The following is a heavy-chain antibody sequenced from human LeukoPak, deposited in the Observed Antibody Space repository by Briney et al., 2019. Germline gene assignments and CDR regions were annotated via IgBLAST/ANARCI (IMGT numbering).Heavy chain of an antibody. CDR3: ARDFGAPPYSATRGYYMDV. J-gene: IGHJ6*03. Sequence: ASVKVSCKASGYTFTNYGIAWVRQAPGQGLEWVGWISVYNGNTNYAEKLQGRVNVTTDRSTSTAYMELRSLRSDDTAVYYCARDFGAPPYSATRGYYMDVWGKGTTVTVSS. CDR2: ISVYNGNT. D-gene: IGHD1-26*01. CDR1: GYTFTNYG. V-gene: IGHV1-18*01.